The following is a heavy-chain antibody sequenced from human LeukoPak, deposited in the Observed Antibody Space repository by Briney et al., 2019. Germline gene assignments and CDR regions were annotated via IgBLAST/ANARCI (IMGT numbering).Heavy chain of an antibody. D-gene: IGHD2-15*01. CDR2: INPNSGGT. J-gene: IGHJ5*02. CDR3: ARGYCSGGTCYLVENWLDP. Sequence: GASVTVSCKASGYTLTAYYIYWVRQAPGQGLEWKGRINPNSGGTDYAQNFQGRVTMTRDTSISTAYMELSRLRSDDTAVYYCARGYCSGGTCYLVENWLDPWGQGTLVTVSS. V-gene: IGHV1-2*06. CDR1: GYTLTAYY.